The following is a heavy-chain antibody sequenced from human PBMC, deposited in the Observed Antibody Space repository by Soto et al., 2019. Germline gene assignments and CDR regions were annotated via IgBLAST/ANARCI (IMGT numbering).Heavy chain of an antibody. Sequence: EVQLLESGGGLVQPGGSLRLSCAASGFTFTSYVMSWVRQAPGKGLEWVSTISGSGGSTYYAESVKGRFTIFRDNSKNTLYLQMNSLRAEDTAVYYCTTAHPRGPDYWGQGTLVTVSS. V-gene: IGHV3-23*01. D-gene: IGHD5-12*01. CDR3: TTAHPRGPDY. CDR2: ISGSGGST. CDR1: GFTFTSYV. J-gene: IGHJ4*02.